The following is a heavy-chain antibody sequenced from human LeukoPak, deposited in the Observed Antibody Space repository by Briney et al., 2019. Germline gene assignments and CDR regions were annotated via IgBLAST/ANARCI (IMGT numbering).Heavy chain of an antibody. Sequence: ASVKVSCKASGYTFTSYAMHWVRQAPGQRLEWMGWINAGNGNTKFSQKFQGRVTITRDTSASTAYMELSSLRSEDTAVYYCARDPTYYYDSSGYTRGWDYYYYYGMDVWGQGTTVTVSS. CDR2: INAGNGNT. CDR1: GYTFTSYA. D-gene: IGHD3-22*01. V-gene: IGHV1-3*01. CDR3: ARDPTYYYDSSGYTRGWDYYYYYGMDV. J-gene: IGHJ6*02.